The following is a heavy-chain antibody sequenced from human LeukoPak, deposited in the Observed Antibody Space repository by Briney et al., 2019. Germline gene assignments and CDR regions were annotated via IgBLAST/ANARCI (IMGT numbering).Heavy chain of an antibody. CDR3: AKPKRPIYDVHYFDY. Sequence: GGSLRLSCAASGFTFSSYNMNWVRQAPGKGLEWISFISSTASRIFYAESVKGRFTISRDNAKNSLYLQMNSLRAEDTALYYCAKPKRPIYDVHYFDYWGQGTLVTVSS. CDR1: GFTFSSYN. CDR2: ISSTASRI. J-gene: IGHJ4*02. D-gene: IGHD3-22*01. V-gene: IGHV3-48*04.